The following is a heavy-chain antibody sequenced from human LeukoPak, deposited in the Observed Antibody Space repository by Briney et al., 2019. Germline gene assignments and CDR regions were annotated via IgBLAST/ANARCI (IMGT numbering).Heavy chain of an antibody. V-gene: IGHV3-48*01. J-gene: IGHJ4*02. CDR2: ISTSGSAM. D-gene: IGHD1-26*01. CDR1: GFTFSSYG. Sequence: GSLRLSCAASGFTFSSYGMHWVRQAPGKGLEWVSYISTSGSAMYYADSVKGRFTVSRDNARNSLYLQMNSLRAEDTAVYYCARGQAGASFDYWGQGTLVTVSS. CDR3: ARGQAGASFDY.